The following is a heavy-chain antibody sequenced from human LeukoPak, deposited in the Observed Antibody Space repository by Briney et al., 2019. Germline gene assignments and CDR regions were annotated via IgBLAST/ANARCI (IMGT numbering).Heavy chain of an antibody. Sequence: SETLSLTCAVYGGSFSGYYWSWIRQPPGKGLERIGEINHSGSTNYNPSLKSRVTISVDTSKNQFSLKLSSVTAADTAVYYCARGLVSYYYDSSGYYDPRQGYNWFDPWGQGTLVTVSS. CDR1: GGSFSGYY. V-gene: IGHV4-34*01. CDR3: ARGLVSYYYDSSGYYDPRQGYNWFDP. CDR2: INHSGST. J-gene: IGHJ5*02. D-gene: IGHD3-22*01.